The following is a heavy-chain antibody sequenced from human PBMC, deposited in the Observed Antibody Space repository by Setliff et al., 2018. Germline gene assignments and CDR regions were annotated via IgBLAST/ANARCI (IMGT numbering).Heavy chain of an antibody. CDR3: AREGVDTRSSTDYRYYMDV. Sequence: EASVKVSCKASGGTFTNYGVSWVRQAPGQGLEWMGGTIPLFGTTDYAQKFHGRLTIITDESTSTASMELTSLTSDDTAVYYCAREGVDTRSSTDYRYYMDVWGKGITVTVS. V-gene: IGHV1-69*05. J-gene: IGHJ6*03. D-gene: IGHD5-18*01. CDR1: GGTFTNYG. CDR2: TIPLFGTT.